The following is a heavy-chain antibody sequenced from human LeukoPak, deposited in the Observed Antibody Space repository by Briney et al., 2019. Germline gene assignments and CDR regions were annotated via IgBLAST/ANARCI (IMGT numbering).Heavy chain of an antibody. D-gene: IGHD3-9*01. CDR3: ARVYDILTGYYLPDAFDI. Sequence: ASVKVSCKASGYTFTSYDINWVRQATGQGLEWMGWINPNSGGTNYAQKFQGRVTMTRDTSISTAYMELSRLRSDDTAVYYCARVYDILTGYYLPDAFDIWGQGTMVTVSS. CDR1: GYTFTSYD. CDR2: INPNSGGT. V-gene: IGHV1-2*02. J-gene: IGHJ3*02.